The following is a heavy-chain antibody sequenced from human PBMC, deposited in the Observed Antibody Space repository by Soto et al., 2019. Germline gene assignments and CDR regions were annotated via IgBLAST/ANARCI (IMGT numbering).Heavy chain of an antibody. Sequence: QVQLVESGGGVVQPGRSLRLSCAASGFTFSSYGMHWVRQAPGKGLEWVAVISYDGRNKYYADSVKGRFTISRDNSKNTLYLQMNSLRAEDTAVYYCADDPKRVWRYHEVEYFQHWGQGTLVTVS. CDR2: ISYDGRNK. D-gene: IGHD3-3*01. J-gene: IGHJ1*01. V-gene: IGHV3-30*18. CDR3: ADDPKRVWRYHEVEYFQH. CDR1: GFTFSSYG.